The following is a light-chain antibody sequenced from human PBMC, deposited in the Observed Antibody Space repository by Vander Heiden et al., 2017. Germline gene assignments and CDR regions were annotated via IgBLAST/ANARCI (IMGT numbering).Light chain of an antibody. J-gene: IGLJ2*01. CDR1: RSDVGGYDF. V-gene: IGLV2-14*01. CDR3: SSDTGTTNVI. CDR2: EVS. Sequence: ALTQPDCESGSPGRSITISCTGSRSDVGGYDFVSGYQQKPGTAPKLMIFEVSQRPSGVSNRVSGSKSGNTASLTISWPQADDEADYYCSSDTGTTNVIFGGGTKLTVL.